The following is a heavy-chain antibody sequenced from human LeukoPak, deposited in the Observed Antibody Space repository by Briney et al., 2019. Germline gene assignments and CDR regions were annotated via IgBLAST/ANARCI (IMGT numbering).Heavy chain of an antibody. CDR3: AKDMRRRGGAGAGEFDY. J-gene: IGHJ4*02. CDR2: ISWNSGSI. D-gene: IGHD6-13*01. V-gene: IGHV3-9*03. CDR1: GFTFDDYA. Sequence: GRSLRLSCEASGFTFDDYAMHWVRQAPGKGLEWVSGISWNSGSIVYADSVKGRFTISRDNAKNSLYLQMNSLRAEDMALYYFAKDMRRRGGAGAGEFDYWGQGTLVTVSS.